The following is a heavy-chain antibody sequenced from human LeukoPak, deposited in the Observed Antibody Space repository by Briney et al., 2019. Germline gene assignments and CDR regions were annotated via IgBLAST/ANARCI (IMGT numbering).Heavy chain of an antibody. CDR3: ARLILGVTSTGFDY. CDR1: GFTFSSYG. V-gene: IGHV3-30*03. Sequence: PGGSLRLSCAASGFTFSSYGMHWVRQAPGKGLEWVAVISYDGSNKYYADSVKGRFTISRDNSKNTLYLQMNSLRAEDTAVYYCARLILGVTSTGFDYWGQGTLVTVSS. D-gene: IGHD1-1*01. J-gene: IGHJ4*02. CDR2: ISYDGSNK.